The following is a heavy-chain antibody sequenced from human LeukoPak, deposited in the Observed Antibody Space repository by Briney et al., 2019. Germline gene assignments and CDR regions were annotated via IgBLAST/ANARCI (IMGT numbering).Heavy chain of an antibody. CDR2: IRNKANSYTT. CDR3: ARVGIVGATGYFDN. D-gene: IGHD1-26*01. Sequence: GGSLRLSCAASGFTFSDHYIDWVRQAPGKGLEWVGRIRNKANSYTTEYAASVKGRSIISRDDSKNSLYLRMNSLKTEDTAVYYCARVGIVGATGYFDNWGQGTLVTVSS. J-gene: IGHJ4*02. V-gene: IGHV3-72*01. CDR1: GFTFSDHY.